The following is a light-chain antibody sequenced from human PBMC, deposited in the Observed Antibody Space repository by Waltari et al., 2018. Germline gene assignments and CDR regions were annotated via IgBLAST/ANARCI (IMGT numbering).Light chain of an antibody. CDR3: QQYYTTPPHS. Sequence: EIVMTQSPDSLAVSLGERATINCKSSQSVLYSSNNKNYLAWYQQKTGQPPKVLIYWASTRESRVPDRFSGSGSGTDFTLTISSLQAEDVAVYYCQQYYTTPPHSFGQGTKLEIK. CDR2: WAS. CDR1: QSVLYSSNNKNY. J-gene: IGKJ2*01. V-gene: IGKV4-1*01.